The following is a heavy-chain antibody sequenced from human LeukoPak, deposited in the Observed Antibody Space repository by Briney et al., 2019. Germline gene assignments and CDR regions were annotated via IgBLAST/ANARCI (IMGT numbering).Heavy chain of an antibody. V-gene: IGHV4-59*08. J-gene: IGHJ5*02. Sequence: SETLSLTCTVSGGSISSYYWSWIRQSPGKGLEWIGYIYHSGHTMSNPSLKSRVSLSLDTSNNQFSLKLSSVTAADTAVYYCARHPFQYPFDHWGQGTVVSVSS. CDR2: IYHSGHT. CDR3: ARHPFQYPFDH. D-gene: IGHD2/OR15-2a*01. CDR1: GGSISSYY.